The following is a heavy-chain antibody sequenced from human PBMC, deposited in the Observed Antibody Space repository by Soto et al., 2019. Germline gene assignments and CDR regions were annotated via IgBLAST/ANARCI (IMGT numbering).Heavy chain of an antibody. CDR3: AKDLEYSSGWYISYYGMDV. D-gene: IGHD6-19*01. CDR1: GFTFSSYA. V-gene: IGHV3-23*01. J-gene: IGHJ6*02. CDR2: ISGSGGST. Sequence: PGGSLRLSCAASGFTFSSYAMSWVRQAPGKGLEWVSAISGSGGSTYYADSVKGRFTISRDNSKNTLYLQMNSQRAEDTAVYYCAKDLEYSSGWYISYYGMDVWGQGTTVTVSS.